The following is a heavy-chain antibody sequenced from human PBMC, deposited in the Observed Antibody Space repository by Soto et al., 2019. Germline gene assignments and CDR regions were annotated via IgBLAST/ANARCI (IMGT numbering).Heavy chain of an antibody. D-gene: IGHD3-10*01. CDR1: GFTFSSYS. J-gene: IGHJ6*02. CDR2: IISSSNTI. Sequence: GGSLRLSCAASGFTFSSYSMNWVRQAPGKGLEWVSYIISSSNTIYYADSMKGRFTVSRDNAKNSLYLQMNSLRADDTAVYYCARSGYYYGMDVWGQGTTVTVSS. V-gene: IGHV3-48*01. CDR3: ARSGYYYGMDV.